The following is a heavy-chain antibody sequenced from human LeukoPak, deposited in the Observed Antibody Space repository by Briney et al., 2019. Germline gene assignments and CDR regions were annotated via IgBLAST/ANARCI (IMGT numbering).Heavy chain of an antibody. CDR3: ARERRDGGFPYNYYYGMDV. V-gene: IGHV1-69*04. CDR1: GGTFSSYA. D-gene: IGHD3-16*01. CDR2: IIPIFGIA. J-gene: IGHJ6*02. Sequence: SVKVSCKASGGTFSSYAISWVRQAPGQGLEWMGRIIPIFGIANYAQKFQGRVTITADKSTSTAYMELSSLRSEDTAVYYCARERRDGGFPYNYYYGMDVWGQGTTVTVSS.